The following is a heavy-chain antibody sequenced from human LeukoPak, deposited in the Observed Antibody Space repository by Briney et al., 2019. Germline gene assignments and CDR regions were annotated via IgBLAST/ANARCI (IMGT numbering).Heavy chain of an antibody. CDR3: ARDDQSVTMGRGQVNYYYYGMDV. Sequence: GGSLRLSCAASGFTFSSYAMHWVRQAPGKGLEWVAVISYDGSNKYYADSVKGRFTISRDNPRNTLFLQMNSVRAEDTAVYYCARDDQSVTMGRGQVNYYYYGMDVWGQGTTVTVSS. CDR2: ISYDGSNK. CDR1: GFTFSSYA. J-gene: IGHJ6*02. D-gene: IGHD3-10*01. V-gene: IGHV3-30*03.